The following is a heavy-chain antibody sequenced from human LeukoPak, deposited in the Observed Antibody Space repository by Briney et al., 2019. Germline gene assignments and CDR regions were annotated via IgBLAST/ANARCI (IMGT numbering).Heavy chain of an antibody. J-gene: IGHJ3*02. CDR3: ARALSEALWFGEFTDAFDI. Sequence: PSETLSLTCTVSGGSISSYYWSWIRQPPGKGLEWIGYIYYSGSTNYNPSLKSRVTISVDTSKNQFSLKLSSVTAADTAVYYCARALSEALWFGEFTDAFDIWGQGTMVTVSS. V-gene: IGHV4-59*01. CDR2: IYYSGST. D-gene: IGHD3-10*01. CDR1: GGSISSYY.